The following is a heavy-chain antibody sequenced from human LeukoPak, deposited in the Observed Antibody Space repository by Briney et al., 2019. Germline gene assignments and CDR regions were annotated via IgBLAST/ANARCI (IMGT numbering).Heavy chain of an antibody. CDR2: ISGSGGST. J-gene: IGHJ4*02. CDR3: AKDSEATYYYDSSGYYHDY. Sequence: PGGSLRLSCAASGFTVSSNYMSWVRQAPGKGLEWVSAISGSGGSTYYADSVKGRFTISRDNSKNTLYLQMNSLRAEDTAVYYCAKDSEATYYYDSSGYYHDYWGQGTLVTVSS. V-gene: IGHV3-23*01. D-gene: IGHD3-22*01. CDR1: GFTVSSNY.